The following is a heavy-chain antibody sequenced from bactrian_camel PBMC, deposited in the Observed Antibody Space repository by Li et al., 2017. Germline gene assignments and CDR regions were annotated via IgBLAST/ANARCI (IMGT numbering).Heavy chain of an antibody. CDR1: DNVSKYY. CDR3: AADSGRKHTVRVLRGEMAAVTDFEY. Sequence: QVQLVESGGGSVQAGGSLRLACQASDNVSKYYMAWFRQAPGKEREGVAAIDKSGSPTYTYSVMGRFAISKDNVKNTLYLQMDNLKPEDTAMYYCAADSGRKHTVRVLRGEMAAVTDFEYRGQGTQVTVS. D-gene: IGHD1*01. J-gene: IGHJ6*01. V-gene: IGHV3S53*01. CDR2: IDKSGSP.